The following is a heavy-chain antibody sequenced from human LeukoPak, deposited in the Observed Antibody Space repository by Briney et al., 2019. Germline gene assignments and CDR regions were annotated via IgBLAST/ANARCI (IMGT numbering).Heavy chain of an antibody. CDR3: AKAFSPMAFSGPFDY. CDR1: GFTFSSYG. D-gene: IGHD5-12*01. CDR2: ISYDGGNK. Sequence: GGSLRLSCAASGFTFSSYGIHWVRQAPGKGLEWVAAISYDGGNKYYADSVKGRFTISRDNAKNTLYLQMNSLRAEDTAIYYCAKAFSPMAFSGPFDYWGQGTLVTVSS. V-gene: IGHV3-30*18. J-gene: IGHJ4*02.